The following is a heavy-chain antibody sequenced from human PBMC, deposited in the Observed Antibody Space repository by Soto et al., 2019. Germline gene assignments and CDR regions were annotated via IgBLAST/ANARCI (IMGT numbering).Heavy chain of an antibody. Sequence: ASVKVSCKASGGTFRSHAISWVRQAPGQGLEWMGGIIPILGTTNYAQKFQGRVTITADESTSTAYMELNSLRSEETAVYYCARANYDSSGYYYEGYYYDMDVWGQGTTVTVSS. CDR2: IIPILGTT. CDR3: ARANYDSSGYYYEGYYYDMDV. CDR1: GGTFRSHA. V-gene: IGHV1-69*13. D-gene: IGHD3-22*01. J-gene: IGHJ6*02.